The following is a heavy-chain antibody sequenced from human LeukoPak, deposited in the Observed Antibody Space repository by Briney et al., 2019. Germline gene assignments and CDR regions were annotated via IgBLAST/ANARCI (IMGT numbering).Heavy chain of an antibody. CDR2: ISSSSSYI. D-gene: IGHD6-13*01. J-gene: IGHJ4*02. V-gene: IGHV3-21*01. CDR3: ASASWYSSSLGDC. Sequence: GGSLRPSCAASGFTFSSYSMNWVRQAPGKGLEWVSSISSSSSYIYYADSVKGRFTISRDNAKNSLYLQMNSLRAEDTAVYYCASASWYSSSLGDCWGQGTLVTVSS. CDR1: GFTFSSYS.